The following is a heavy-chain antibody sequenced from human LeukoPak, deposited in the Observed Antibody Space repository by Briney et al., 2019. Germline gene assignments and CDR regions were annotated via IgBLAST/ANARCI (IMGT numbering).Heavy chain of an antibody. J-gene: IGHJ6*03. CDR1: GDSITSRRYF. CDR3: ARCDKEVYYYIDV. CDR2: VYYRGST. Sequence: SETLPLTCTLSGDSITSRRYFWGWIRQPPGKGLEYIGAVYYRGSTYYSPSLQSRVIISVDTSKNQFSLKLNSVTAADTAVYYCARCDKEVYYYIDVWGNGTTVTVSS. V-gene: IGHV4-39*07. D-gene: IGHD2-21*01.